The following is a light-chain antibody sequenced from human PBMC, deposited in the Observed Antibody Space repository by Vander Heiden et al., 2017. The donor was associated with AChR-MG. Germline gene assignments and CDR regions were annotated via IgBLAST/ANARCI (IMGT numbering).Light chain of an antibody. CDR1: SSDVGSYNL. CDR2: EVR. J-gene: IGLJ2*01. V-gene: IGLV2-23*02. CDR3: CSDAGSSKV. Sequence: SALTQPSSVSGSPGQSLTISCTGSSSDVGSYNLGSSNQQHPGNDPKFMVYEVRKRPLGVSNRCAGSKSVNTASLTSCGLQAEDEADYYCCSDAGSSKVFGGGTKLTVL.